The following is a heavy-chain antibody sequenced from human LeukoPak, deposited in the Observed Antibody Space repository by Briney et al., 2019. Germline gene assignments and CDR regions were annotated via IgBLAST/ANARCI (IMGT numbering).Heavy chain of an antibody. CDR2: ISNRGSP. D-gene: IGHD5-24*01. V-gene: IGHV4-59*04. Sequence: TSETLSLTCTVSGVSISSHYWSWIRQPPGKGLEWIGSISNRGSPYSNPSLNSRVTLSAATPNNQFSLRLSSVTAADTAVYYCARDGGFYYTASPNSWFDPWGQGILVTVSS. J-gene: IGHJ5*02. CDR1: GVSISSHY. CDR3: ARDGGFYYTASPNSWFDP.